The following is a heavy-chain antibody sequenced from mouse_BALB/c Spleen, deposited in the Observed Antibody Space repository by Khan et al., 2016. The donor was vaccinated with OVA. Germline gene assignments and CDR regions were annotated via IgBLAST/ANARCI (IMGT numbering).Heavy chain of an antibody. J-gene: IGHJ3*01. Sequence: QVQLQQSGAELARPGASVKMSCKASGYTFTTYTMHWVKQRPGQGLEWIGYIIPTNDYTNYNQKFKDRATLTADKSSSTAYMQLSSLTSEDSALSYCAREGAYYRSDGWFAYWGQGTLVTVSA. CDR2: IIPTNDYT. CDR1: GYTFTTYT. CDR3: AREGAYYRSDGWFAY. D-gene: IGHD2-14*01. V-gene: IGHV1-4*01.